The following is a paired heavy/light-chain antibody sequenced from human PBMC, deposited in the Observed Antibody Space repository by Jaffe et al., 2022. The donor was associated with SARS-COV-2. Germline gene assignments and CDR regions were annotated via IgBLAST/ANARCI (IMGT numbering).Heavy chain of an antibody. D-gene: IGHD6-19*01. J-gene: IGHJ4*02. CDR2: IYPGDSDT. CDR1: GYTFTNYW. Sequence: EVQLVQSGAEVKKPGESLKISCKGSGYTFTNYWIGWVRQMPGKGLEWMGIIYPGDSDTRYSPSFQGQVTISADKSISTAYLQWGSLKASDTAMYYCARHDPDSNGWYRSDYWGQGTLVTVSS. CDR3: ARHDPDSNGWYRSDY. V-gene: IGHV5-51*01.
Light chain of an antibody. CDR2: DAS. J-gene: IGKJ1*01. V-gene: IGKV1-33*01. CDR1: QDISNY. CDR3: QQYDNFPQT. Sequence: DIQMTQSPSSLSASVGDRVTITCQASQDISNYLNWYQQKPGKAPKLLIFDASNLETGVPSRFTGSGSETDFTFTISSLQPEDIATYYCQQYDNFPQTFGQGTKVEI.